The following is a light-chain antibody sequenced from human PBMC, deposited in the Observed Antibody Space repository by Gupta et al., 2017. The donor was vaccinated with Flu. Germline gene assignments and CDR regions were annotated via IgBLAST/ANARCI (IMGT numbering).Light chain of an antibody. CDR1: PRIYTY. CDR3: RQRDSTRRT. J-gene: IGKJ1*01. CDR2: AGS. V-gene: IGKV1-39*01. Sequence: PSSLSASVGDRVAITCRATPRIYTYLNSYQQKPGKAPKLLLYAGSRVRSAVPSTFSGSSSSTAFTLTIIALLPPDFASYYCRQRDSTRRTFGQGTTVEIK.